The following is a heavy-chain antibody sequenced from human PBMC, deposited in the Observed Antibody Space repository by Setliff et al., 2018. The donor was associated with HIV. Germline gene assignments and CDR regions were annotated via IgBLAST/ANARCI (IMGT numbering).Heavy chain of an antibody. CDR1: GYTSTSFS. Sequence: ASVKVSCKASGYTSTSFSLHWVRQAPGQGLEWMGIINPSGDVIRYAQKFQGRVTMTRDTSTSTVYMDLSSLRSEDTAVYYCASPSFVDVDYYYGMDVWGQGTTVTVSS. CDR2: INPSGDVI. D-gene: IGHD5-12*01. V-gene: IGHV1-46*01. J-gene: IGHJ6*02. CDR3: ASPSFVDVDYYYGMDV.